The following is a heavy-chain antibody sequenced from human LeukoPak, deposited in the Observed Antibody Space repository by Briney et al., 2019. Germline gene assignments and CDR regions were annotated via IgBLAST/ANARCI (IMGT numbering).Heavy chain of an antibody. Sequence: GGSLRLSCAASGFTFSSYAMSWVRQAPGKGLEWVSAISGSGGSTYYADSVKGRFTISRDNSKNTLYLQMNSLRAEDTAVHYCAKVRGSSWYEWWFDPWGQGTLVTVSS. V-gene: IGHV3-23*01. CDR3: AKVRGSSWYEWWFDP. J-gene: IGHJ5*02. CDR1: GFTFSSYA. D-gene: IGHD6-13*01. CDR2: ISGSGGST.